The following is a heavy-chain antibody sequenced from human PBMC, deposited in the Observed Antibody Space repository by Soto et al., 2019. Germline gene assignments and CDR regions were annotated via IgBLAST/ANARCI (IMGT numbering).Heavy chain of an antibody. CDR1: GFTFSSYG. CDR2: ISYDGSNK. CDR3: AKLAVAGTLVDDY. D-gene: IGHD6-19*01. Sequence: QVQLVESGGGVVQPGRSLRLSCAASGFTFSSYGMHWVRQAPGKGLEWVAVISYDGSNKYYADSVKGRFTISRANSKNTLYLQMNSLRAEDTAVYYCAKLAVAGTLVDDYWGQGTLVTVSS. V-gene: IGHV3-30*18. J-gene: IGHJ4*02.